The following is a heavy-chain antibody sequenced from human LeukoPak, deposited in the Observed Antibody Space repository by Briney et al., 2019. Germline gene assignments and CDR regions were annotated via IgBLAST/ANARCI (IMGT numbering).Heavy chain of an antibody. J-gene: IGHJ4*02. CDR1: GGPISSGDYY. D-gene: IGHD4-17*01. V-gene: IGHV4-30-4*01. CDR3: ARDVDGDRFDY. CDR2: IYYSGST. Sequence: SETLSLTCTVSGGPISSGDYYWSWIRQPPGKGLEWIGYIYYSGSTYYNPSLKSRVTISVDTSKNQFSLKLSSVTAADTAVYYCARDVDGDRFDYWGQGTLVTVSS.